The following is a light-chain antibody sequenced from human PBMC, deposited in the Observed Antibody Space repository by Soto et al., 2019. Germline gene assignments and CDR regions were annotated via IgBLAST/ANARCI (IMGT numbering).Light chain of an antibody. J-gene: IGLJ1*01. Sequence: QSVLTQSPSASGTSGQRVTISCSGSSSNVGRNVVNWYQHLPGTAPKLLIHSNNQRASGVADRFSGSKSGTSASLAISGLQSEDEGDYYCAAWDGSLSTYVFGTGTKVT. CDR2: SNN. CDR1: SSNVGRNV. V-gene: IGLV1-44*01. CDR3: AAWDGSLSTYV.